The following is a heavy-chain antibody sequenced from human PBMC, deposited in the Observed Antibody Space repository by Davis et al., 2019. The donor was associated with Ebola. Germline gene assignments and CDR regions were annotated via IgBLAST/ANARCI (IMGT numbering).Heavy chain of an antibody. Sequence: GESLKISCKGSGFTFTDYWIGWVRQLPGKGLEWMGIIFPGDSDTRYSPSFQGQVTISADRSISTAFLQWSSLKASDTAMYYCARSYGYSNYGYWYWGQGTLVTVSS. CDR1: GFTFTDYW. CDR3: ARSYGYSNYGYWY. CDR2: IFPGDSDT. V-gene: IGHV5-51*01. D-gene: IGHD4-11*01. J-gene: IGHJ4*02.